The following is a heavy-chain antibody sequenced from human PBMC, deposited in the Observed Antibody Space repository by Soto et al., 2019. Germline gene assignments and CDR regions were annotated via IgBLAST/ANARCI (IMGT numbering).Heavy chain of an antibody. V-gene: IGHV3-23*01. D-gene: IGHD6-19*01. CDR3: AKTANGWFSAFDI. CDR1: GFTFSSYA. J-gene: IGHJ3*02. CDR2: ISGSGGTT. Sequence: EVQLLESGGGLVQPGGSLRLSCAASGFTFSSYAMSWVRQAPGKGLEWVSAISGSGGTTYYADSVKGRFTFSRDNSKNTLYLQMNSLRDEDKAVYYCAKTANGWFSAFDIWGQGTMVTVSS.